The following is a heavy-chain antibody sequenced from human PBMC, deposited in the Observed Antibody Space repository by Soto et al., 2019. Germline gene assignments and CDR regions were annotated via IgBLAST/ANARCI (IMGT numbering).Heavy chain of an antibody. D-gene: IGHD1-7*01. J-gene: IGHJ5*02. CDR2: IYYSGST. CDR3: ARDLTGTTPVSWFDP. Sequence: SETLSLTCAVYGGSFSGYYWSWIRQPPGKGLEWIGYIYYSGSTNYNPSLKSRVTISVDTSKNQFSLKLSSVTAADTAVYYCARDLTGTTPVSWFDPWGQGTLVTVSS. V-gene: IGHV4-59*01. CDR1: GGSFSGYY.